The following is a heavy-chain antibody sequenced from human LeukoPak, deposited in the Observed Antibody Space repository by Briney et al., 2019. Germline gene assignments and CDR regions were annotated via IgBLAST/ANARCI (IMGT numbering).Heavy chain of an antibody. J-gene: IGHJ3*02. Sequence: PGGSLRLSCEASGFTFSSYWMSWVRQAPGKGLEWVANIKQDGSEIYYVDSVKGRFTISRDNAKNSLYLQMNSLRAEDTAVYYCAKDRGLDAFDIWGQGTMVTVSS. CDR2: IKQDGSEI. CDR1: GFTFSSYW. V-gene: IGHV3-7*01. D-gene: IGHD3-10*01. CDR3: AKDRGLDAFDI.